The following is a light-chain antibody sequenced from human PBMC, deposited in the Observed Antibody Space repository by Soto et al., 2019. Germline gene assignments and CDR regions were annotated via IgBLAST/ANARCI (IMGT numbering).Light chain of an antibody. V-gene: IGKV3-20*01. CDR2: GAS. CDR3: QQYGSSPWT. J-gene: IGKJ1*01. Sequence: EIVLTQSPGTLSLSPGERSTLSGMSSQSVSSSYLAWYQQKPGQAPRLLIYGASSRATGIPDRFSGSGSGTDFTLTISRLGPEDFAVYYCQQYGSSPWTFGQGTKVDI. CDR1: QSVSSSY.